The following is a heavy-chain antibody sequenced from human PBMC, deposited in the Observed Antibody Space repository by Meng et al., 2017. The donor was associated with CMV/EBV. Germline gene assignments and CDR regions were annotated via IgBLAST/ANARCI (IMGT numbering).Heavy chain of an antibody. V-gene: IGHV3-11*04. CDR1: GFTFSDYY. Sequence: GGSLRLSCAASGFTFSDYYMSWIRQAPGKGLEWVSYISSSGSTIYYADSVKGRFTISRDNAKNSLYLQMNSLRAEDTAVYYCARTGSHPAYYDFWSGLRDDAFDIWGQGTMVTVSS. J-gene: IGHJ3*02. D-gene: IGHD3-3*01. CDR3: ARTGSHPAYYDFWSGLRDDAFDI. CDR2: ISSSGSTI.